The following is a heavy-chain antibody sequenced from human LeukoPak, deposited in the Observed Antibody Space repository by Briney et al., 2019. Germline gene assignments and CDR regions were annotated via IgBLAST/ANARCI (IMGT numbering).Heavy chain of an antibody. CDR1: GFTFSSYR. Sequence: GGSLRLSCAASGFTFSSYRMNWVGEARGEGGEGGSYTSSSSRTIYYADSVKGRFTISRDNAKNSLYLQMNSLRAEDTAVYYCARDFWSGYGLISWGQGTLVTVSS. CDR2: TSSSSRTI. D-gene: IGHD3-3*01. CDR3: ARDFWSGYGLIS. J-gene: IGHJ4*02. V-gene: IGHV3-48*01.